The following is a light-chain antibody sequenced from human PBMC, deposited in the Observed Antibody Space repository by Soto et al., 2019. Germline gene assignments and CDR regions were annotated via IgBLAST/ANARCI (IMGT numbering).Light chain of an antibody. CDR2: DVS. Sequence: QSAQTQPASVSGSPGQSITISCTGTSSDVGGYNYVSWYQQHPGKAPKLMIYDVSNRPSGVSNRFSGSKSGNTASLTISGLQAEDEADYYCSSYTSSSTLWVFGTGTKLTVL. V-gene: IGLV2-14*01. CDR3: SSYTSSSTLWV. CDR1: SSDVGGYNY. J-gene: IGLJ1*01.